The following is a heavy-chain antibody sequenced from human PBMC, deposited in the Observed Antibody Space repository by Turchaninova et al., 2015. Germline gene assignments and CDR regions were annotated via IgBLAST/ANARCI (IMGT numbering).Heavy chain of an antibody. J-gene: IGHJ6*03. Sequence: QVQLVQSGAEVKKPGSSVRVSCKASGGTFSNYGINWVRQAPGQGPEWMGGIIPIFGTANYAXXVQAXXTIXAXTSTRTAYXXLSXXXSEDTAVXXXARGGTSLYXSYMXVWGKGXTVTVS. CDR1: GGTFSNYG. D-gene: IGHD2-2*01. V-gene: IGHV1-69*06. CDR3: ARGGTSLYXSYMXV. CDR2: IIPIFGTA.